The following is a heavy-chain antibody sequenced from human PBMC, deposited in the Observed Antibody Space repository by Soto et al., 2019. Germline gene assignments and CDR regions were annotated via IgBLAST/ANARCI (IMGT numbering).Heavy chain of an antibody. D-gene: IGHD3-22*01. CDR2: ISYDGNDD. CDR3: ARGPNYYENSRFFGY. CDR1: GFTFSTFA. Sequence: QVQLVESGGGVVQPGRSLSLSCAASGFTFSTFAMHWVRQAPGKGLEWVAVISYDGNDDYYGDSVKGRFTISRDNSNSALDPQMRTLKNEDTAVYYCARGPNYYENSRFFGYWGQGTLVTVSS. V-gene: IGHV3-30-3*01. J-gene: IGHJ4*02.